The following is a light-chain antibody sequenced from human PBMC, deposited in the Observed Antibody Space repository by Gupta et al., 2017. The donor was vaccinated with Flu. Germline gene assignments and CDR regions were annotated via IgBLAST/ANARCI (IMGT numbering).Light chain of an antibody. Sequence: DILMTQSPSSVSASVGDSVTVTCRASQVIYSQLGWYQQKPGKAPKLLIYPASTLQSGVPSRFSGSGSETDFTLTITSLQPEDAATYYCQQAYRFPLTFGGGSKVEIK. CDR3: QQAYRFPLT. J-gene: IGKJ4*01. CDR1: QVIYSQ. V-gene: IGKV1-12*01. CDR2: PAS.